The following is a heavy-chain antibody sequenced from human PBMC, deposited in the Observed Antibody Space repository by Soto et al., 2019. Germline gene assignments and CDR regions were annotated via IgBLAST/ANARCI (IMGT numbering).Heavy chain of an antibody. CDR1: GDTVSSNSVA. J-gene: IGHJ6*02. V-gene: IGHV6-1*01. Sequence: PSQTLSLPCVGSGDTVSSNSVAWNWVRQSPSRGLEWLGRTYYRSRWYSDYAVSVRSRIYINADTSKNQVSLQLNSVTPEDTAVYYCARSEEDSDYYYYGMDVWGQGTTVTVSS. CDR3: ARSEEDSDYYYYGMDV. CDR2: TYYRSRWYS. D-gene: IGHD2-15*01.